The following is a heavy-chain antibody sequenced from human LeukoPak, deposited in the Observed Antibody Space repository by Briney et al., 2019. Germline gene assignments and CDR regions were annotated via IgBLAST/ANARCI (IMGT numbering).Heavy chain of an antibody. Sequence: PGGSLRLSCAASGFTFSSYGMHWVRQAPGKGLEWAAVIWYDGSNKYYADSVKGRFTISRDNSKNTLYLQMNSLGAEDTAVYYCAKAGSFQYYYMDVWGKGTTVTVSS. V-gene: IGHV3-33*06. CDR2: IWYDGSNK. J-gene: IGHJ6*03. CDR1: GFTFSSYG. CDR3: AKAGSFQYYYMDV. D-gene: IGHD2-15*01.